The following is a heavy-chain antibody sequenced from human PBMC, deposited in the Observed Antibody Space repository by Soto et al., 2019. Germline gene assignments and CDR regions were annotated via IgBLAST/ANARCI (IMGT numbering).Heavy chain of an antibody. Sequence: ASVKVSCKASGYTFTNYAMHWVLQAPGQSLEWRGWINTGKGNTKISQKFQDRITITSDTSARTAYMDLSSLRSEDTAMYYCARAGDDCSAAKCYVIDYWGQGTLVTVSS. CDR1: GYTFTNYA. V-gene: IGHV1-3*04. CDR3: ARAGDDCSAAKCYVIDY. D-gene: IGHD2-2*01. CDR2: INTGKGNT. J-gene: IGHJ4*02.